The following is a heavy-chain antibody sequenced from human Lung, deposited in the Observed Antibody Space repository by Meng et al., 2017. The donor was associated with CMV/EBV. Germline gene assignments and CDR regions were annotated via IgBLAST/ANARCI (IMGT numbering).Heavy chain of an antibody. CDR3: VRDWECIARSDFFDI. D-gene: IGHD1-26*01. V-gene: IGHV1-18*01. Sequence: ASXXVSXKASGYTFSSYGISWVRQAPGQGREWMGWVSGCDGETNYAQEIEGRVTMTTDTSTSTVYMELRSLRSDDTAVYYCVRDWECIARSDFFDIWGQGTTVTVSS. CDR1: GYTFSSYG. CDR2: VSGCDGET. J-gene: IGHJ3*02.